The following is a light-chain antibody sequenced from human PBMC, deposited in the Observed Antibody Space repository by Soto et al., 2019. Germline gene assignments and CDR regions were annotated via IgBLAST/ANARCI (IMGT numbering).Light chain of an antibody. CDR2: EVS. CDR1: SSDVGGYNF. V-gene: IGLV2-14*01. J-gene: IGLJ2*01. Sequence: QSALTQPASVSGSPGQSITISCTGTSSDVGGYNFVSWYQHHPDKAPKLIIFEVSNRPSGVSNRFYGSKSGNTASLTISGLQAEDEADYHCSSYTASLTVVFGGGTKLTVL. CDR3: SSYTASLTVV.